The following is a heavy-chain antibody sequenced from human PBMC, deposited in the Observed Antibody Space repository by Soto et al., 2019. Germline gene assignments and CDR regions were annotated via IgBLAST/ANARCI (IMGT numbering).Heavy chain of an antibody. J-gene: IGHJ4*02. Sequence: EVQLVESGGGLVQPGGSLRLSCVASGFTFSSRWMNWVRHVPGTGLEWVASIKQDGREIQYVDSVKGRFTTSRDNAKNSLYLQMNSMRVEDTAVDHCVRSSGWAGDFWGQGILVTVSS. D-gene: IGHD3-10*01. CDR1: GFTFSSRW. CDR2: IKQDGREI. CDR3: VRSSGWAGDF. V-gene: IGHV3-7*04.